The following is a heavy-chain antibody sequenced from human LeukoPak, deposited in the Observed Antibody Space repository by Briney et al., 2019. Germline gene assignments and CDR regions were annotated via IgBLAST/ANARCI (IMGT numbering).Heavy chain of an antibody. Sequence: LSGRSLRLSCAASGFTFSSYGMHWVRQAPGTGLEWVAVISYDGSNKYYADSVKGRFTISRDNSKNTLYLQMNSLRAEDTAVYYCAKLYDAFDIWGQGTMVTVSS. CDR1: GFTFSSYG. CDR2: ISYDGSNK. V-gene: IGHV3-30*18. CDR3: AKLYDAFDI. J-gene: IGHJ3*02.